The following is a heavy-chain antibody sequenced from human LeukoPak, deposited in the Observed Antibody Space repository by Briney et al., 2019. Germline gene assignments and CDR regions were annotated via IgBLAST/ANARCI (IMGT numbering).Heavy chain of an antibody. J-gene: IGHJ3*02. D-gene: IGHD1-14*01. CDR1: GGSFSGYY. CDR2: MYYSGNI. Sequence: SETLSLTCAVYGGSFSGYYWGWIRQPPGKGLEWIGRMYYSGNIYYNPSLKSQVTISVDTSKNQLSLKLSSVAAADTAVYYCARDHVRFIRRRNNVFDIWGQGTMVTVSS. V-gene: IGHV4-34*01. CDR3: ARDHVRFIRRRNNVFDI.